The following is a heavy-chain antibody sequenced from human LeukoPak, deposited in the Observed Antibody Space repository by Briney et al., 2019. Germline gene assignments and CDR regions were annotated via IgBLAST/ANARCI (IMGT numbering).Heavy chain of an antibody. Sequence: SETLSLTCTVSGGSISSSNYYWGWIRQPPGKGLEWIGSIYYSGSTYYNPSLKSRVTISVDTSKNQFSLKLSSVTAADTAVYYCARWNRYSSSWYTRPYNWFDPWGQGTLVTVSS. V-gene: IGHV4-39*07. CDR2: IYYSGST. CDR1: GGSISSSNYY. J-gene: IGHJ5*02. D-gene: IGHD6-13*01. CDR3: ARWNRYSSSWYTRPYNWFDP.